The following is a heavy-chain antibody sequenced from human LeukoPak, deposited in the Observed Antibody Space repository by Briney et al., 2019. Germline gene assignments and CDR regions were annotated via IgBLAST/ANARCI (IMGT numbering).Heavy chain of an antibody. J-gene: IGHJ4*02. CDR2: RNWNGGST. CDR1: GFSFNVRS. D-gene: IGHD6-19*01. Sequence: RPGGTLRLTCTVSGFSFNVRSKSWVRHRQGKGLGRVCVRNWNGGSTGYADSVEGRFTISRDNAKNSLYLQMSRLRAEDTALYLCAGGDRNGWYFYYWGQGTLVTVSS. V-gene: IGHV3-20*01. CDR3: AGGDRNGWYFYY.